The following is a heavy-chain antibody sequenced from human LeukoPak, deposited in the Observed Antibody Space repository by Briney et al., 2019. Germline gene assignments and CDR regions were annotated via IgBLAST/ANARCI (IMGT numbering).Heavy chain of an antibody. D-gene: IGHD2-8*02. CDR2: IYYSGGP. CDR1: GASISSGSYF. CDR3: AVAGARYSDTGGLYAFDF. Sequence: SETLSLTCTVSGASISSGSYFWGWIRQPPGKGLEWIGTIYYSGGPYCNPSLKSRVTISVDASKNQFSLRLNSVTAADTAVYYCAVAGARYSDTGGLYAFDFWGRGTMVTVPS. J-gene: IGHJ3*01. V-gene: IGHV4-39*01.